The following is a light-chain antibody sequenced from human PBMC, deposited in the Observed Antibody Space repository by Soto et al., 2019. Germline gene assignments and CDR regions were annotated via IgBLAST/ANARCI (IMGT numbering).Light chain of an antibody. CDR3: CAYVSSNTLL. V-gene: IGLV2-23*01. CDR2: EGS. J-gene: IGLJ3*02. CDR1: SSDVGGYDL. Sequence: QSALTQPASVSGSPGQSITISCTGTSSDVGGYDLVSWYQQHPGKAPKLIIYEGSKRPSGISNRFSGSKSGNTASLIISGLQGDDEGDYYCCAYVSSNTLLFCGGTKLTVL.